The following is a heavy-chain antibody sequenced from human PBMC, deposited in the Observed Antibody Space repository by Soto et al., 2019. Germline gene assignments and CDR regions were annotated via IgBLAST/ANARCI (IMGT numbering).Heavy chain of an antibody. Sequence: QLQLQESGSGLVKPSQTLSLTCAVSGGSISSGGYSWSWIRQPPGKGLEWIGYIYHSGSTYYNPSLKSRVTISVDRSKNQFSLKLSSVTAADTAVYYCARAGYISMEFNGLYPYYFDYWGQGTLVTVSS. CDR2: IYHSGST. V-gene: IGHV4-30-2*01. J-gene: IGHJ4*02. CDR3: ARAGYISMEFNGLYPYYFDY. CDR1: GGSISSGGYS. D-gene: IGHD2-8*01.